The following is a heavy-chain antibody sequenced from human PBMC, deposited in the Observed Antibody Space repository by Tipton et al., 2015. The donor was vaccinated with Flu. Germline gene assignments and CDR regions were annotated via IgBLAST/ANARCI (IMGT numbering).Heavy chain of an antibody. J-gene: IGHJ4*02. CDR2: IYYSGST. D-gene: IGHD1-26*01. Sequence: LRLSCTVSGDSISSNSYYWGWVRQPPGKGLQWIGSIYYSGSTYYNPSLKSRVSISVDTSKNQFSLHLSSVTAADPALYYCTYSGGYYLVGQIGAQGTLVTVSS. CDR1: GDSISSNSYY. CDR3: TYSGGYYLVGQI. V-gene: IGHV4-39*07.